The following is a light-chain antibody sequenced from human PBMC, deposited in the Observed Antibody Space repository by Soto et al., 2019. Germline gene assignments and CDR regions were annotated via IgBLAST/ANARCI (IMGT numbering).Light chain of an antibody. CDR1: QSVSSW. J-gene: IGKJ5*01. Sequence: DIQMTQSPSTLSASVGDRVTLTCRASQSVSSWLAWYQQKPGEAPKLLIYDASTLESGVPSRFSGSGSGTDFTLTISSLQSEDFAVYYCQQYNNYPLTFGQGTRLEIK. V-gene: IGKV1-5*01. CDR2: DAS. CDR3: QQYNNYPLT.